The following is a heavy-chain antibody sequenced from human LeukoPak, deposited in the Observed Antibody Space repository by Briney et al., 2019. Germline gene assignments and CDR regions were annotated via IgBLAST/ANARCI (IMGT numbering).Heavy chain of an antibody. CDR1: SGSFSGYY. J-gene: IGHJ4*02. V-gene: IGHV4-34*01. D-gene: IGHD3-10*01. CDR2: INRGGST. Sequence: SETLSLTCAVYSGSFSGYYWSWIRQPPGKGLVWIGEINRGGSTNYNPSLKSRVTISVDTSKNQFSLKLTSVTAADTAVYYCARGYGSGSYYNYWGQGTLVTVSS. CDR3: ARGYGSGSYYNY.